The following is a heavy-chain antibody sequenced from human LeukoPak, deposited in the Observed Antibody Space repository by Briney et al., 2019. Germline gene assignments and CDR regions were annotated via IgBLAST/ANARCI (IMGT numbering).Heavy chain of an antibody. CDR1: GYTFTSYG. CDR3: ARILGYCSGGSCFSLYYYYYYMDV. D-gene: IGHD2-15*01. V-gene: IGHV1-18*01. J-gene: IGHJ6*03. Sequence: ASVKVSCKASGYTFTSYGISWVRQAPGQGLEWMGWISAYNGNTNYAQKLQGRVTMTTDTSTSTAYMELRSLRSDDTAVYYCARILGYCSGGSCFSLYYYYYYMDVWGKGTTVTVSS. CDR2: ISAYNGNT.